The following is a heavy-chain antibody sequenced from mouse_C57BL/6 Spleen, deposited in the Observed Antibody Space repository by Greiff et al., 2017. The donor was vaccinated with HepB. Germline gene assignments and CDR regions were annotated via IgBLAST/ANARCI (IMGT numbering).Heavy chain of an antibody. Sequence: EVQLVESGGGLVKPGGSLKLSCAASGFTFSDYGMHWVRQAPEKGLEWVAYISSGSSPIYYADTVKGRFTISRDNAKNTLFLQMTSLRSEDTAMYYCARRSNYGGYFDYWGQGTTLTVSS. D-gene: IGHD2-5*01. J-gene: IGHJ2*01. V-gene: IGHV5-17*01. CDR1: GFTFSDYG. CDR3: ARRSNYGGYFDY. CDR2: ISSGSSPI.